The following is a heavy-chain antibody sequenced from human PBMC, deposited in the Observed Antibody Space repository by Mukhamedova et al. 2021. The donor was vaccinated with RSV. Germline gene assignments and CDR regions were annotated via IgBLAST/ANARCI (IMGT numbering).Heavy chain of an antibody. CDR2: INSDGSST. D-gene: IGHD6-13*01. CDR3: ARSSAAPTKKGLDY. J-gene: IGHJ4*01. V-gene: IGHV3-74*01. Sequence: GKGLVLVSRINSDGSSTSYADSVKGRFTISRDNAKNTLYLQMNSLRAEDTAVYYCARSSAAPTKKGLDYW.